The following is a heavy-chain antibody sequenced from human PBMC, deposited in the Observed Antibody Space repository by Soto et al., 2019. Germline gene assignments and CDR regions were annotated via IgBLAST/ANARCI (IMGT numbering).Heavy chain of an antibody. CDR1: GESFSGYY. V-gene: IGHV4-34*01. CDR3: ARHLYYDISPGYLRPYHYYGMDV. CDR2: LYYSDYT. J-gene: IGHJ6*02. Sequence: SETLSLTCAVYGESFSGYYWSWIRQPPGKGLEWIGSLYYSDYTDSNPSLRSRVTISVDTSKNQFSLKLTSVTAADTAVYYCARHLYYDISPGYLRPYHYYGMDVWGQGTTVTVSS. D-gene: IGHD3-9*01.